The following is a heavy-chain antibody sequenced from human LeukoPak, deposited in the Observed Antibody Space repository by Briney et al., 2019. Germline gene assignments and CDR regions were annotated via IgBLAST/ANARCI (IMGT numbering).Heavy chain of an antibody. CDR2: IDWDDDK. V-gene: IGHV2-70*04. CDR3: ARLQGATVGSKWLDP. CDR1: GFSLSNTGMR. Sequence: SGPTLVNPTQTLTLTCTFSGFSLSNTGMRVTWIRQPPRRALEWLARIDWDDDKFYSTSLKTRLTISKDTSKNQVVLTMTNMDPVDTATYYCARLQGATVGSKWLDPWGQGTLVTVSS. D-gene: IGHD3-10*01. J-gene: IGHJ5*02.